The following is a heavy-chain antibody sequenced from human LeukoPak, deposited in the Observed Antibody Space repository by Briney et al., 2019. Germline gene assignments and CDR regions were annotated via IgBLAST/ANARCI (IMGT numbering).Heavy chain of an antibody. Sequence: PGGSLRLSCAASGFTFDEHDMYWVRQVPGKGLEWVCLISKDGGNKHYADSVKGLFSITRDNNRNYLSLQMNSLRSEDTVLYFCAKRSGAPNNFDYWGQGALVTVSS. CDR1: GFTFDEHD. D-gene: IGHD1-1*01. V-gene: IGHV3-43*02. CDR2: ISKDGGNK. J-gene: IGHJ4*02. CDR3: AKRSGAPNNFDY.